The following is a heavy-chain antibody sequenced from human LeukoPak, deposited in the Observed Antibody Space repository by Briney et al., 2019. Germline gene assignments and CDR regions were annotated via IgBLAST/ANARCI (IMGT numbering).Heavy chain of an antibody. CDR2: INGDGRDK. CDR3: ARGVDSAIDW. V-gene: IGHV3-7*01. J-gene: IGHJ4*02. CDR1: GFTFRSYW. D-gene: IGHD3-9*01. Sequence: GGSLRLSCAASGFTFRSYWMTWVRQAPGKGLEWVANINGDGRDKYYVGSVRGRFTISRDNADNALYLQMNSLRGDDTALYYCARGVDSAIDWWGQGTLVTVSS.